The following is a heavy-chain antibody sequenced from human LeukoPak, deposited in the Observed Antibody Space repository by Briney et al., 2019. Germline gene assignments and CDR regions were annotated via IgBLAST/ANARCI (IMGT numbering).Heavy chain of an antibody. J-gene: IGHJ4*02. CDR2: MNPNSGNS. V-gene: IGHV1-8*03. CDR1: GYTFTNFE. CDR3: ARVAPQWLAPIDY. D-gene: IGHD6-19*01. Sequence: ASVKVSCKASGYTFTNFEVNWVRQAAGRGLEWMGWMNPNSGNSGFAQKFQGRVTITSDNSISTAYMEVSGLTPDDTAVYFCARVAPQWLAPIDYWGQGTLVIVSS.